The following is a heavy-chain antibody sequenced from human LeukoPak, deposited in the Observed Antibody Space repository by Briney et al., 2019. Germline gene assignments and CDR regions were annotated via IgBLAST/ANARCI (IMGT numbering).Heavy chain of an antibody. CDR1: RFTFSSYW. J-gene: IGHJ6*03. Sequence: GGSLRLSCAASRFTFSSYWMSWVRQAPGKGLEWVANIKQDGSEKYYVDSVKGRFTISRDNAKNSLYLQMNSLRAEDTAVYYCARETYHDFWSGYYYGYYYYYMDVWGKGTTVTVSS. CDR2: IKQDGSEK. CDR3: ARETYHDFWSGYYYGYYYYYMDV. V-gene: IGHV3-7*01. D-gene: IGHD3-3*01.